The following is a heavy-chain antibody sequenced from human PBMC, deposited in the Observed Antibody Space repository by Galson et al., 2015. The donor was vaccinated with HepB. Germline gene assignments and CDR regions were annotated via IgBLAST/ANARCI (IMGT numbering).Heavy chain of an antibody. J-gene: IGHJ4*02. CDR3: AKDGTYYDYGDSYFDS. CDR1: GFTFNTYA. V-gene: IGHV3-23*01. D-gene: IGHD4-17*01. Sequence: SLRLSCAASGFTFNTYAMNWVRQAPGKGLEWVSAISASGISTYYADSVRGRFTISRDNSKNTLYLHMDIVEAEDTAIYYCAKDGTYYDYGDSYFDSWGQGALVSVST. CDR2: ISASGIST.